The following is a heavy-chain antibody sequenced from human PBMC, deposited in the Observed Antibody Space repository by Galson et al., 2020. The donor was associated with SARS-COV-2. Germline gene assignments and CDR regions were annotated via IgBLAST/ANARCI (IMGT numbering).Heavy chain of an antibody. Sequence: ASVKVSCKVSGYTLTELSMHWVQQAPGKGLEWMGGFDPEDGETIYAQKFQGRVTMTEDTSTDTAYMELSSLRSEDTAVYYCATAPAIAAAGTGNWFDPWGQGTLVTVSS. D-gene: IGHD6-13*01. V-gene: IGHV1-24*01. CDR3: ATAPAIAAAGTGNWFDP. CDR1: GYTLTELS. J-gene: IGHJ5*02. CDR2: FDPEDGET.